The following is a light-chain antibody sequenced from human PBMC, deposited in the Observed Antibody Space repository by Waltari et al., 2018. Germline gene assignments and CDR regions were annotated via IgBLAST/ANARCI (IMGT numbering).Light chain of an antibody. Sequence: QSVLTHPPSVPGAPGQRATISFTGSSPNFVPGYDVHRYQQLPGTAPKVLIYENINRPSGVPDRFSGSKSGTSASLAITGLQAEDEADYYCQSYDTGLKGYVFGTGTKVTVL. CDR2: ENI. J-gene: IGLJ1*01. V-gene: IGLV1-40*01. CDR1: SPNFVPGYD. CDR3: QSYDTGLKGYV.